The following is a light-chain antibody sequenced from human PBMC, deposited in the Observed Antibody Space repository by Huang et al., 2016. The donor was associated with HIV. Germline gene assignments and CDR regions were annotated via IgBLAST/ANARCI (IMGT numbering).Light chain of an antibody. J-gene: IGKJ1*01. CDR3: QQTNSFPWT. CDR1: QHINSW. Sequence: DIQMTQSPSSVSASVGDRVTITCRASQHINSWLGWYQQKPGKAPKLLMYTASTVQSGVPSRFSGSGSGTDFTLTISSLQPEDFATYYCQQTNSFPWTFGQGTKVEIK. V-gene: IGKV1D-12*01. CDR2: TAS.